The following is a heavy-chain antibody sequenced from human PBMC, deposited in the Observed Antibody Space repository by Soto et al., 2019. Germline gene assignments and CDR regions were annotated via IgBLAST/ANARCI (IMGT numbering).Heavy chain of an antibody. D-gene: IGHD3-10*01. Sequence: EVQLVESGGGLVQPGGSLRLSCAASGFTVRSSYMSWVRQAPGKGLEWVSLIYSGGSTYYADSVKGRFTFSRDNSNNTLYLQMNSLRAEDPAVYYCARSLLWFGELRYWGQGTLVTVSS. CDR1: GFTVRSSY. J-gene: IGHJ4*02. CDR3: ARSLLWFGELRY. V-gene: IGHV3-66*01. CDR2: IYSGGST.